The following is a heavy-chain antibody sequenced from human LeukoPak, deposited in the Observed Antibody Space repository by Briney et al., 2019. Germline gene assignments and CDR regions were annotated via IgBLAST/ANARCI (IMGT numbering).Heavy chain of an antibody. J-gene: IGHJ4*02. D-gene: IGHD6-19*01. CDR2: ISSSSSYI. Sequence: GGSLRLSCAASGFAFSSYSMNWVRQAPGQGLEWVSSISSSSSYIYYADSVKGRFTISRDNAKNSLHLQMNSLRAEHTAVYYCARDLRSGWYFYWGQGTLVTVSS. CDR1: GFAFSSYS. V-gene: IGHV3-21*01. CDR3: ARDLRSGWYFY.